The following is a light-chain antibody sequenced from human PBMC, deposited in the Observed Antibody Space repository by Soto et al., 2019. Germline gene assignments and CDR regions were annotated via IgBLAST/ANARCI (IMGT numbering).Light chain of an antibody. CDR3: QHYGSSPPVT. Sequence: EIVLTQSPGTLSLSPGERATLSCRASQSVRSNYLAWYQQKPGLAPRLLIYGASSRATGIPDRFSGSGSGTDFSITISRLEPEDFAVYYCQHYGSSPPVTFGQGTKLEIK. CDR1: QSVRSNY. CDR2: GAS. J-gene: IGKJ2*01. V-gene: IGKV3-20*01.